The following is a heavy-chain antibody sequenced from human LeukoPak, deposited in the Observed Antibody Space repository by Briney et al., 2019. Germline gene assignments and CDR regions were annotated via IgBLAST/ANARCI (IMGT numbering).Heavy chain of an antibody. CDR1: GFTFSSYW. CDR3: AKRDGSGSYYFDC. CDR2: INSDGSST. V-gene: IGHV3-74*01. D-gene: IGHD3-22*01. Sequence: GGSLRLSCAASGFTFSSYWMHWVRQAPGKGLVWVSRINSDGSSTTYADSVKGRFTISRDNAKNTLYLQMNSLRAEDAAVYYCAKRDGSGSYYFDCWGQGTLVSVSS. J-gene: IGHJ4*02.